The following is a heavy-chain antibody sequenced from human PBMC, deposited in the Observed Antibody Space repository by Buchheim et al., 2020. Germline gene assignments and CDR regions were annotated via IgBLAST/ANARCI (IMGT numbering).Heavy chain of an antibody. CDR1: GYTFTSYY. D-gene: IGHD2-2*02. CDR2: INPSGGST. Sequence: QVQLVQSGAEVKKPGASVKVSCKASGYTFTSYYMHWVRQAPGQGLEWMGIINPSGGSTSYAQKFQGRVTMTRDTSTSTVYMELSSLRSEETAVYYCARDERRVPAAIRGPSFAGAGGMDVWGQGTT. CDR3: ARDERRVPAAIRGPSFAGAGGMDV. V-gene: IGHV1-46*01. J-gene: IGHJ6*02.